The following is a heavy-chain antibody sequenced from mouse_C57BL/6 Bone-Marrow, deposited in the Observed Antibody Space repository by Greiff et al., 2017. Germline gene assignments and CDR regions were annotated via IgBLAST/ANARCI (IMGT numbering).Heavy chain of an antibody. J-gene: IGHJ4*01. CDR1: GYSFTSYY. CDR2: IYPGSGNT. Sequence: QVQLQQSGPELVKPGASVKISCKASGYSFTSYYIHWVKQRPGQGLEWIGWIYPGSGNTKYNEKFKGKATLTADTSSSTAYLQLSSLTSEDSAVYYCGGPRAMDYWGQGTSVTVSS. CDR3: GGPRAMDY. V-gene: IGHV1-66*01. D-gene: IGHD3-1*01.